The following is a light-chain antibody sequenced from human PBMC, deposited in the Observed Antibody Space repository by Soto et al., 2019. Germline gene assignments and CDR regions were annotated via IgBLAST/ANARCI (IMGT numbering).Light chain of an antibody. V-gene: IGKV3-20*01. J-gene: IGKJ1*01. Sequence: ELVLTQSPGTLSLSPGERATLSCRASQSVTSNYLAWYQQKPGQAPRLLIYVAFNRAPGIPDRFSGSGSGTDFTLTISRLVPDDLAVYYCQQYARLPRTFGQGTKVDI. CDR2: VAF. CDR1: QSVTSNY. CDR3: QQYARLPRT.